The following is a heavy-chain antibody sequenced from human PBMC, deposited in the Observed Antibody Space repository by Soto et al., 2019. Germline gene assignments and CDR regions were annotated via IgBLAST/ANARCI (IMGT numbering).Heavy chain of an antibody. J-gene: IGHJ3*02. CDR1: GFTFSNYV. D-gene: IGHD4-17*01. Sequence: GGSLRLSCAASGFTFSNYVIHWVRQAPGKGLEWVAVIRYDGSNKYYADSVKGRFTISKDNSQNMLFLQMTSLRAEDTALYYCARDIAPYGDEGSFDTWGQGTMVTVSS. CDR2: IRYDGSNK. CDR3: ARDIAPYGDEGSFDT. V-gene: IGHV3-33*01.